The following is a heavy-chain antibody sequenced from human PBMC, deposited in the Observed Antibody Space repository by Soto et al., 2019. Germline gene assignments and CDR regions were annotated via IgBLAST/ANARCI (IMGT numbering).Heavy chain of an antibody. CDR3: VASLAASGLNWLDP. V-gene: IGHV4-4*07. CDR1: GGSISEKY. Sequence: QLQLQESGPGLVKASETLSLTCIVSGGSISEKYWNWVRQPPGKGLEWIGLIFANGHTDYNPSLKSRVTMSVDASKNQFSLRLTFMTAADTAVYYCVASLAASGLNWLDPWGRGTLVTVSS. CDR2: IFANGHT. D-gene: IGHD6-13*01. J-gene: IGHJ5*02.